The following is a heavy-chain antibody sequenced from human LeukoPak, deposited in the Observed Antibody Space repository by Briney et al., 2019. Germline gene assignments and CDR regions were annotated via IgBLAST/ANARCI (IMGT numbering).Heavy chain of an antibody. J-gene: IGHJ5*02. CDR2: IYYSGST. Sequence: SETLSLTCTVSGGSISSYYWSWIRQPPGKGLEWIGYIYYSGSTNYNPSLKSRVTISVDTSKNQFSLKLSSVTAADTAVYFCVRLEAPSIRGVLITYNWFDPWGQGTLVTVSS. CDR3: VRLEAPSIRGVLITYNWFDP. V-gene: IGHV4-59*08. CDR1: GGSISSYY. D-gene: IGHD3-10*01.